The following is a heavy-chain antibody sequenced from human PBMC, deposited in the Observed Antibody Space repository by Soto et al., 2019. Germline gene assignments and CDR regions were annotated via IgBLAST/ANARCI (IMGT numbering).Heavy chain of an antibody. Sequence: GSLRLSCEASGFVFTNFWMHWVRHVPGKGLVWVARIDTSGHSTNYAESVKGRFTISRDNAKDTVSLQMNSLRVEDTGVYYCAKDSWYFDLWSQGSQVTVSS. CDR3: AKDSWYFDL. V-gene: IGHV3-74*01. CDR1: GFVFTNFW. D-gene: IGHD6-13*01. J-gene: IGHJ4*02. CDR2: IDTSGHST.